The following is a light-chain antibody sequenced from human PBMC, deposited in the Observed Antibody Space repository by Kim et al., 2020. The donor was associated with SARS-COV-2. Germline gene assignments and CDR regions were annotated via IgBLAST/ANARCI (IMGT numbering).Light chain of an antibody. V-gene: IGLV2-8*01. Sequence: QSALTQPPSASGSPGQSVTISCTGTSSDVGGYNYVSWYQQHPGKAPRLMIYDVSKRPSGVPDRFSGSKSGNTASLTVSGLQAEDEADYYCSSYAGSKNWVFGGGTQVTVL. J-gene: IGLJ3*02. CDR3: SSYAGSKNWV. CDR2: DVS. CDR1: SSDVGGYNY.